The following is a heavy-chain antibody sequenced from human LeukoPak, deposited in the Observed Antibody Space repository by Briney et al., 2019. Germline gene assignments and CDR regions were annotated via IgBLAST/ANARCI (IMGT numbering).Heavy chain of an antibody. CDR1: GFNVSNTY. Sequence: GGSLRLSCVVTGFNVSNTYMSWVRQAPGKGLEWVSVIYSGGRTYYADSVNGRFTMSRDNSKNTLYFQMNSLTAEDTAVYFCARGTWNPALLDSWGQGTLVTVSS. D-gene: IGHD1-1*01. CDR3: ARGTWNPALLDS. V-gene: IGHV3-53*01. CDR2: IYSGGRT. J-gene: IGHJ4*02.